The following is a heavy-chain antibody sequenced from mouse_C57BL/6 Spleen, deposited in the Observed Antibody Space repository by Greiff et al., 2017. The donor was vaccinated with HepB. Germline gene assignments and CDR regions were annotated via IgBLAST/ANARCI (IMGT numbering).Heavy chain of an antibody. CDR1: GYAFTNYL. J-gene: IGHJ4*01. CDR3: ARGETYYDYAMDY. CDR2: INPGSGGT. D-gene: IGHD1-1*02. V-gene: IGHV1-54*01. Sequence: QVQLKESGAELVRPGTSVKVSCKASGYAFTNYLIEWVKQRPGQGLEWIGVINPGSGGTNYNEKFKGKAILTADKSSSTAYMQLSSLTSEDSAVYFCARGETYYDYAMDYWGQGTSVTVSS.